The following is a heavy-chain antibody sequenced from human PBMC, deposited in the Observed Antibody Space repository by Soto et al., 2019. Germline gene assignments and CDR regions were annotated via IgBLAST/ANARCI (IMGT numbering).Heavy chain of an antibody. J-gene: IGHJ5*02. D-gene: IGHD1-1*01. CDR1: GESISSGGYF. CDR3: VRDGTKNLRDWFNP. CDR2: IYHSGTT. V-gene: IGHV4-31*03. Sequence: SETLSLTCTVSGESISSGGYFWSWTRQHPGKGLEWIGNIYHSGTTYYNPSLKSRVIMSVDTSKNQFSLTLRSVTAADTAVYYCVRDGTKNLRDWFNPWGQGILVTVSS.